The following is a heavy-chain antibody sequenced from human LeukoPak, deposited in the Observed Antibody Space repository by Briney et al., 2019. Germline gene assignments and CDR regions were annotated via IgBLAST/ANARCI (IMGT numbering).Heavy chain of an antibody. CDR2: MHSGGST. CDR1: GFIVSNSY. Sequence: SGGSLRLSCAASGFIVSNSYMNCVRQTPGKGLEWVSVMHSGGSTYYSDSVKGRFTISRDNAKNTLYLQMNSLRGEETAVYYCARDRTYSTSWYSFDSWGQGTLVTVSS. V-gene: IGHV3-53*01. CDR3: ARDRTYSTSWYSFDS. J-gene: IGHJ4*02. D-gene: IGHD6-13*01.